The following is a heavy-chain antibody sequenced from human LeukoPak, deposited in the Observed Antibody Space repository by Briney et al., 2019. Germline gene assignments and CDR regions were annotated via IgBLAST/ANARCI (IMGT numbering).Heavy chain of an antibody. CDR2: VIGSGGAT. CDR3: AKGVSYFNREEYSPH. D-gene: IGHD2/OR15-2a*01. V-gene: IGHV3-23*01. J-gene: IGHJ1*01. Sequence: PGGSLRLSCAASGFTFDRYAMNWVRQAPGKGLEWVAVVIGSGGATYYADAVKGRFTISRDNSKNTLYLQMNSLRAEDTTVYFCAKGVSYFNREEYSPHWAQGPLVPVPS. CDR1: GFTFDRYA.